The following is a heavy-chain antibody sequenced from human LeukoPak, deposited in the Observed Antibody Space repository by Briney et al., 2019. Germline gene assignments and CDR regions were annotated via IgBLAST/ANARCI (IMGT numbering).Heavy chain of an antibody. CDR1: GGSFSGYY. J-gene: IGHJ4*02. D-gene: IGHD3-22*01. CDR2: INHSGST. CDR3: ARDTYYYDSSGSLDY. Sequence: SETLSLTCAVYGGSFSGYYWSWIRQPPGKGLEWIGEINHSGSTNYNPSLKSRVTISVDTSKNQFSLKLSSVTAADTAVYYCARDTYYYDSSGSLDYWGQGTLVTVSS. V-gene: IGHV4-34*01.